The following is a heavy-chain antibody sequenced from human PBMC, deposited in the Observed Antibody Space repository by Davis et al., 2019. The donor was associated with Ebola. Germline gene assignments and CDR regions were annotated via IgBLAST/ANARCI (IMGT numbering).Heavy chain of an antibody. CDR2: IYYSGST. D-gene: IGHD3-9*01. Sequence: PSETLSLTCAVYGGSFSGYYWSWIRQPPGKGLEWIGYIYYSGSTNYNPSLKSRVTISVDTSKNQFSLKLSSVTAADTAVYYCARDSALVGIDLWGRGTLVTVSS. V-gene: IGHV4-59*01. CDR1: GGSFSGYY. CDR3: ARDSALVGIDL. J-gene: IGHJ2*01.